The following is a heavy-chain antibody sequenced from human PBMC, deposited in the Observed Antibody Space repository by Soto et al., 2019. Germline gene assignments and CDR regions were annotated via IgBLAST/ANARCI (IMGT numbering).Heavy chain of an antibody. CDR3: ARPPLEVGLDYYYYYGMDV. CDR1: GVNFSSYA. Sequence: SVKVSCKASGVNFSSYAISWVLQSPGQGLECMGGIIPIFGTANYAKKFQGRVTITADKSTSTAYMELSSLRSEETAVYYCARPPLEVGLDYYYYYGMDVWGQGTTVTVSS. J-gene: IGHJ6*02. CDR2: IIPIFGTA. D-gene: IGHD1-1*01. V-gene: IGHV1-69*06.